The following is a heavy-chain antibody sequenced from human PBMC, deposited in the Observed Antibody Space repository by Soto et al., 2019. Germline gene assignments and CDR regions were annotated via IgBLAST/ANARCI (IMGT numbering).Heavy chain of an antibody. CDR2: IKQDGSEK. V-gene: IGHV3-7*04. CDR1: GFTFSSYW. D-gene: IGHD6-13*01. Sequence: EVQLVESGGGLVQPGGSLRLSCEASGFTFSSYWMSWVRQAPGKGLEWVANIKQDGSEKYYVDSVKGRVTISRDNSKNSLYLQMNSLRAEDTAVYYCARGLSSSWYNVDWGQGTLVTVSS. J-gene: IGHJ4*02. CDR3: ARGLSSSWYNVD.